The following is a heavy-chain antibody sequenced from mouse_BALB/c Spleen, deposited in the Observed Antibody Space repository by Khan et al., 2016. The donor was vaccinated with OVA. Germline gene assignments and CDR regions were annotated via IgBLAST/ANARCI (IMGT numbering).Heavy chain of an antibody. CDR1: GFSLTNYG. CDR3: ARQPYYHYYVMDY. CDR2: IWHDLSA. V-gene: IGHV2-6-1*01. Sequence: VQLQESGPGLVAPSQSLSITCTISGFSLTNYGIHWVRQPPGKGLEWLVVIWHDLSATYNSALKYRKSISKENSKNKVFLKMNSLQTDDTAMYYCARQPYYHYYVMDYWGQGTSVTVSS. J-gene: IGHJ4*01. D-gene: IGHD2-10*01.